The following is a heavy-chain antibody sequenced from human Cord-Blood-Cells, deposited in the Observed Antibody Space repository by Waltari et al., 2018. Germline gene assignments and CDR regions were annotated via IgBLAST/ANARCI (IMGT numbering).Heavy chain of an antibody. J-gene: IGHJ5*02. CDR2: IIPIFGTA. CDR1: GGNFSSSA. Sequence: QVQLVQSGAEVKKPGSSVKVSCKASGGNFSSSAISWVRQAPGQELEWMGGIIPIFGTANYAQKFQGRVTITADKSTSTAYMELSSLRSEDTAVYYCAREMSRSSSSWFDPWGQGTLVTVSS. CDR3: AREMSRSSSSWFDP. V-gene: IGHV1-69*06. D-gene: IGHD6-6*01.